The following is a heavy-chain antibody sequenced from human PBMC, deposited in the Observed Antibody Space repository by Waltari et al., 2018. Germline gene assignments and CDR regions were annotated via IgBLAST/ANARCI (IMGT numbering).Heavy chain of an antibody. D-gene: IGHD6-19*01. CDR3: ARQSGLVAGDF. CDR2: INPKTGGT. CDR1: GYPFVGYF. Sequence: QVQLVQSGAEVKKPGASVKVSCKASGYPFVGYFIHWVRQAPGQGLEWMGRINPKTGGTNYTQVFQGRVTMPRDTSISTVYMELTGLRSDDTAVYYCARQSGLVAGDFGGLGTLVTVSS. J-gene: IGHJ4*02. V-gene: IGHV1-2*06.